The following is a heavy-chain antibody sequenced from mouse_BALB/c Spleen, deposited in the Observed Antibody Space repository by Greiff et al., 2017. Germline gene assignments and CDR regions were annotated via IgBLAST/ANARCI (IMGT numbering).Heavy chain of an antibody. CDR2: ISSGSSTI. J-gene: IGHJ4*01. Sequence: EVKVVESGGGLVQPGGSRKLSCAASGFTFSSFGMHWVRQAPEKGLEWVAYISSGSSTIYYADTVKGRFTISRDNPKNTLFLQMTSLRSEDTAMYYCARDMITGYAMDYWGQGTSVTVSS. D-gene: IGHD2-4*01. V-gene: IGHV5-17*02. CDR3: ARDMITGYAMDY. CDR1: GFTFSSFG.